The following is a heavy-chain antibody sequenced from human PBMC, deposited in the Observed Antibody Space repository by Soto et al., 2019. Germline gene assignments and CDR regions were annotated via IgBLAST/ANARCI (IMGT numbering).Heavy chain of an antibody. J-gene: IGHJ6*02. Sequence: GGSLRLSCAASGFTFSSYAMSWVRQAPGKGLEWVSAISGSGGSTYYADSVKGRFTISRDNSKNTLYLQMNSLRAEDTAVYYCTKWVEGSGYDLDYYYYYGMDVWGQGTTVTVSS. CDR2: ISGSGGST. V-gene: IGHV3-23*01. CDR3: TKWVEGSGYDLDYYYYYGMDV. D-gene: IGHD5-12*01. CDR1: GFTFSSYA.